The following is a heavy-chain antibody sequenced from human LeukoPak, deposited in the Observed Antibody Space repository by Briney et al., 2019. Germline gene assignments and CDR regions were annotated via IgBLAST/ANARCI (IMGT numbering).Heavy chain of an antibody. Sequence: ASVKVSCKASGYTFNVYGISWVRQAPGQGLEWMGWISGYNGNTGYAQKLQGRVTMTTDTSTSTAYMELRSLTSADTAVVYCVRDVVGGPRAYSFDADAFDIWGQGTVVTVSS. CDR3: VRDVVGGPRAYSFDADAFDI. D-gene: IGHD2-21*01. V-gene: IGHV1-18*01. CDR1: GYTFNVYG. J-gene: IGHJ3*02. CDR2: ISGYNGNT.